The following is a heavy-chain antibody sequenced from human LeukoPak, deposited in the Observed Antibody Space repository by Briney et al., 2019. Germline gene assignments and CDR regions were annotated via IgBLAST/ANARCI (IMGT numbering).Heavy chain of an antibody. CDR2: IYYSGST. CDR3: ARGEAAAAADWYFDL. D-gene: IGHD6-13*01. Sequence: SETLSLTCTVSGGSISSSSHYWGWIRQPPGKGLEWFGSIYYSGSTYYNPSLKSRVTISVDTSKNQFSLKLSSVTAADTAVYYCARGEAAAAADWYFDLWGRGTLVTVSS. CDR1: GGSISSSSHY. V-gene: IGHV4-39*07. J-gene: IGHJ2*01.